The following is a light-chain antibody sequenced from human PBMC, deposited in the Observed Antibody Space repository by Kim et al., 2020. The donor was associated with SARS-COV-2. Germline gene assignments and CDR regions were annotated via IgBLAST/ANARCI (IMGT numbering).Light chain of an antibody. CDR2: GAS. Sequence: LSPGERVTLSGRASESVTSGFLAWYQVKTGQAPRLLIYGASSRAPGIPDRFRGTESGTDFSLTISRLEPEDFAVYFCQQYGSSPYTFGQGTKLEI. V-gene: IGKV3-20*01. CDR3: QQYGSSPYT. CDR1: ESVTSGF. J-gene: IGKJ2*01.